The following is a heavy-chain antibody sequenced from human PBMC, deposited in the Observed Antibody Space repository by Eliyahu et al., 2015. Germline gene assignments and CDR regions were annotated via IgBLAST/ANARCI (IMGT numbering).Heavy chain of an antibody. J-gene: IGHJ5*02. D-gene: IGHD1-26*01. CDR3: ARQVGTTTGWLDP. CDR2: IYYSGTT. V-gene: IGHV4-39*01. Sequence: QLPLQESGPGLVKPSXTLSLTCXVPSXXIPTRNXXWGWVXQPPGKGLEWIGSIYYSGTTYYKPSLKSRVTISVDTSKNQFSLNLMSVTAADTAVYYCARQVGTTTGWLDPWGQGTLVTVSS. CDR1: SXXIPTRNXX.